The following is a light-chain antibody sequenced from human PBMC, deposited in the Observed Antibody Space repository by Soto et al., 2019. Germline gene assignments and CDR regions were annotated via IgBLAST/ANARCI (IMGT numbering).Light chain of an antibody. CDR1: SSDVGGYNY. Sequence: QSALTQPASVSGSPGQSITIACTGSSSDVGGYNYVSWYQQHPGKAPKLMIYEVSNRPSGVSNRFSGSKSGNTASLTISGLQAEDDDDYYCSSYTRTTLVVFGGGTKLTVL. V-gene: IGLV2-14*01. CDR2: EVS. J-gene: IGLJ2*01. CDR3: SSYTRTTLVV.